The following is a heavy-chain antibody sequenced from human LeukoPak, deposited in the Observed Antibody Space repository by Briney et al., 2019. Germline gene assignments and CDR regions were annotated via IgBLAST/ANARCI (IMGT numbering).Heavy chain of an antibody. Sequence: SETLSLTCTVSGGSISSYYWSWIRQPPGKGLEWIGYIYYSGSTNYNPSLKSRVTISVDTSKNQFSLKLSSVTAADTAVYYCARDFGGWYFDLWGRGTLATVSS. J-gene: IGHJ2*01. V-gene: IGHV4-59*01. CDR2: IYYSGST. D-gene: IGHD3-3*01. CDR1: GGSISSYY. CDR3: ARDFGGWYFDL.